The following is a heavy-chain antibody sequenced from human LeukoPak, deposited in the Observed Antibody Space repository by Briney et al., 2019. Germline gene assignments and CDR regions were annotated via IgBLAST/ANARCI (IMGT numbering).Heavy chain of an antibody. Sequence: SETLSLTCTVSGGSISSYCWSWIRQPPGKGLEWIGYIYYSGSTNYNPSLKSRVTISVDTSKNQFSLKLSSVTAADTAVYYCAAFIYCSSTSCYDYFQHWGQGTLVTVSS. V-gene: IGHV4-59*01. CDR2: IYYSGST. D-gene: IGHD2-2*01. CDR3: AAFIYCSSTSCYDYFQH. CDR1: GGSISSYC. J-gene: IGHJ1*01.